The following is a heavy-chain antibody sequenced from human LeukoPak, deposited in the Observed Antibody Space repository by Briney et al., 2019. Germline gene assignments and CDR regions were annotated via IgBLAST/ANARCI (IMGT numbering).Heavy chain of an antibody. D-gene: IGHD1-26*01. CDR1: GFTFSNYA. J-gene: IGHJ4*02. CDR2: ISYDGSNK. V-gene: IGHV3-30-3*01. CDR3: AREVGATSHFDS. Sequence: GGSLRLSCAASGFTFSNYAIHWVRQAPGKGLEWVAVISYDGSNKYYADSVRGRFSISRDKSKNTVSLQMNSLRPEDTALYYCAREVGATSHFDSWGQGTQVTVSS.